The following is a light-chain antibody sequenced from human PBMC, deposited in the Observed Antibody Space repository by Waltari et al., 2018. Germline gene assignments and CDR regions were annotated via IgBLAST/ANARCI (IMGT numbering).Light chain of an antibody. CDR2: WAS. V-gene: IGKV4-1*01. Sequence: DIVMTQSPDSLAVSLGERATINCKSSQSLLSSSNNKNYLAWYQQRPGQPPKLLMFWASARESGVPDRVSGSGSGADFTLTIGGLQAEDVAVYYCQQYYGAPLTFGGGTKVEIK. CDR1: QSLLSSSNNKNY. J-gene: IGKJ4*01. CDR3: QQYYGAPLT.